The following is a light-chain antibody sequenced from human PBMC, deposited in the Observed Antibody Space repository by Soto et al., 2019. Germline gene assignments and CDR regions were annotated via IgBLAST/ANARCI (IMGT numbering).Light chain of an antibody. J-gene: IGKJ5*01. CDR2: KVS. Sequence: VVMTQSHLSLPVTLGQPSSISCSSSQSLVHSDGIAYFSWFQQRPGRSPRRLIYKVSNRDSGVPARFSGSGSGTDFALKISRVEAEDVGVYYCMQGTHLPITFGQGTRLKIK. CDR1: QSLVHSDGIAY. CDR3: MQGTHLPIT. V-gene: IGKV2-30*02.